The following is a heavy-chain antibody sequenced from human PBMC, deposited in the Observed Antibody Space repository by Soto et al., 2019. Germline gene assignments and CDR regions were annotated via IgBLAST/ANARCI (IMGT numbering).Heavy chain of an antibody. Sequence: GGSLRLSCAASGFTFSSYAMSWVRQAPGKGLEWVSAISGSGGSTYYADSVKGRFTISRDNSKNTLYLQMNSLRAEDTAVYYCAKVSSTSRYPFEAPVLWGYYFDYWGQGTLVTVSS. CDR2: ISGSGGST. V-gene: IGHV3-23*01. CDR1: GFTFSSYA. CDR3: AKVSSTSRYPFEAPVLWGYYFDY. J-gene: IGHJ4*02. D-gene: IGHD2-2*01.